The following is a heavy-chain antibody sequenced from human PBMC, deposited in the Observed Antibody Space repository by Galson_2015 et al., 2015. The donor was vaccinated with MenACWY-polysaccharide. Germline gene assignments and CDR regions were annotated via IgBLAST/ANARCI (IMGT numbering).Heavy chain of an antibody. V-gene: IGHV3-23*01. CDR1: GFTFSSFA. Sequence: SLRLSCAASGFTFSSFAMSWVRQAPGKGLEWVSGISGSGGTTYYADSVKGRFTISRDNSKNTLYLQMNSLRAEDTAVYYCAKRMTTVGAFDIWGHGTMVTVSS. J-gene: IGHJ3*02. CDR2: ISGSGGTT. CDR3: AKRMTTVGAFDI. D-gene: IGHD4-23*01.